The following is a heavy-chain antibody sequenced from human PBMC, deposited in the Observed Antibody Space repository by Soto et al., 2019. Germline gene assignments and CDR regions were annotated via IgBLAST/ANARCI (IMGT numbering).Heavy chain of an antibody. D-gene: IGHD2-15*01. Sequence: GESLKISCKASGYIFIDYWIGWVRQMPGKGLEWMGIVYPRDSDTRYSPSFQGQVTISADRSTGTAFLQWRSLKASDTALYYCARPPLPGYSIHFNSWGQGALVTVSS. J-gene: IGHJ4*02. CDR1: GYIFIDYW. CDR2: VYPRDSDT. CDR3: ARPPLPGYSIHFNS. V-gene: IGHV5-51*01.